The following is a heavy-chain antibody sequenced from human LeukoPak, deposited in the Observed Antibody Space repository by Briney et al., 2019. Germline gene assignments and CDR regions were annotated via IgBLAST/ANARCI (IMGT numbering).Heavy chain of an antibody. D-gene: IGHD2-2*01. Sequence: ASVKVSCKVSGYTLTELSMHWVRQAPGKGLEWMGGFDPEDGETIYAQKFQGGVTMTEDTSTDTAYMELSSLRSEDTAVYYCATGLPAAKREYPQHWGQGTLVTVSS. CDR2: FDPEDGET. J-gene: IGHJ1*01. CDR1: GYTLTELS. V-gene: IGHV1-24*01. CDR3: ATGLPAAKREYPQH.